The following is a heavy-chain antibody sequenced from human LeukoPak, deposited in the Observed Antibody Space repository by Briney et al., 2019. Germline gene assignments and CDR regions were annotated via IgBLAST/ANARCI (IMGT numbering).Heavy chain of an antibody. Sequence: PGGSLRLSCAASGFTFSSYAMSWVRQAPGEGLEWVSAISGSGGNTYYTDSVKGRFTISRDNSKNTLYLQMNSLRPEDTAVYYCAKGLYSSRYPYYFDYWGQGTLVTVSS. CDR1: GFTFSSYA. V-gene: IGHV3-23*01. CDR2: ISGSGGNT. J-gene: IGHJ4*02. CDR3: AKGLYSSRYPYYFDY. D-gene: IGHD3-22*01.